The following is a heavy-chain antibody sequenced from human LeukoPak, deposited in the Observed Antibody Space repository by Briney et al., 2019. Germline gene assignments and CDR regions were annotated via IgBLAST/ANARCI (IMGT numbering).Heavy chain of an antibody. D-gene: IGHD3-22*01. CDR1: GFTVSSDY. CDR3: AKGPTKMGIVVVENGY. J-gene: IGHJ4*02. V-gene: IGHV3-53*01. Sequence: GGSLRLSCAGSGFTVSSDYMSWVRQAPGKGLEWVAVIYSGANTYYADSVKGRFTISRDNSKNTLYLQMNSLRAEDTAVYYCAKGPTKMGIVVVENGYWGQGTLVTVSS. CDR2: IYSGANT.